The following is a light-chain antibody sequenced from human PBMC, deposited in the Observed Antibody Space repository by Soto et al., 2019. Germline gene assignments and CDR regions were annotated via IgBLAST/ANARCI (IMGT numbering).Light chain of an antibody. V-gene: IGKV3-11*01. CDR2: SAS. Sequence: EIVLTQSPATLSLSPGERATLSCRASQSVSNDLAWYHQKPGKAPRVLIYSASNRASGIPSRFSGSGSGTDFTLTISSLEPEDFAVYYCQHRTNWPPTFGGGTKVEIK. CDR1: QSVSND. CDR3: QHRTNWPPT. J-gene: IGKJ4*01.